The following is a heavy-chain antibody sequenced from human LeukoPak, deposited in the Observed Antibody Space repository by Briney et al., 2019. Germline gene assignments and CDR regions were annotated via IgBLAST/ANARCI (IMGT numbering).Heavy chain of an antibody. V-gene: IGHV3-20*04. J-gene: IGHJ6*03. Sequence: GGSLRLSCAASGFTFDDYGMSWVGHGQGKGLEWVSGINWNGGSTVYADSVKGRFTISRDNAKNSLYLQMNSLRAEDTALYYCARDSIFGVVINYMDVWGKGTTVTVSS. D-gene: IGHD3-3*01. CDR2: INWNGGST. CDR3: ARDSIFGVVINYMDV. CDR1: GFTFDDYG.